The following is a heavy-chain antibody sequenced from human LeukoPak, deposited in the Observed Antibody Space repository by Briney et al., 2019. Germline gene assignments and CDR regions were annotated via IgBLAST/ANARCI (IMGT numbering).Heavy chain of an antibody. CDR3: ARDSSSWYKGDDAFDI. J-gene: IGHJ3*02. Sequence: GASVKVSCKASGYTFTSYDISWVRQAPGQGLEWMGWISAYNGNTNYAQKFQGRVTMTTDTSTSTTYMELRSLRSDDTAVYCCARDSSSWYKGDDAFDIWGQGTMVTVSS. CDR2: ISAYNGNT. D-gene: IGHD6-13*01. V-gene: IGHV1-18*01. CDR1: GYTFTSYD.